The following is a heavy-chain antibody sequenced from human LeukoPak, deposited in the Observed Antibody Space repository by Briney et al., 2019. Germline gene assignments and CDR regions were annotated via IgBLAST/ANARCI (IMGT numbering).Heavy chain of an antibody. D-gene: IGHD3-22*01. J-gene: IGHJ4*02. CDR1: GFTFSSYA. CDR2: ISGSGGST. Sequence: GGSLRLSCAASGFTFSSYAMSWVRQASGKGLEWVSAISGSGGSTYYADSVKGRFTISRDNSKNTLYLQMNSLRAEDTAVYYCAKEPPSYYDSSRYFDYWGQGTLVTVSS. CDR3: AKEPPSYYDSSRYFDY. V-gene: IGHV3-23*01.